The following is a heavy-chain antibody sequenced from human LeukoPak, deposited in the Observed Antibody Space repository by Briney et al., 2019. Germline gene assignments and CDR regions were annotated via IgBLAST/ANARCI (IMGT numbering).Heavy chain of an antibody. CDR2: IIPIFGTA. CDR1: GGTFSSYA. V-gene: IGHV1-69*05. CDR3: ASLNHYDILTGYYFAFDI. J-gene: IGHJ3*02. D-gene: IGHD3-9*01. Sequence: SVKISCKASGGTFSSYAISWVRQAPGQGLEWMGRIIPIFGTANYAQKFQGRVTITTDESTSTAYMELSSLRSEDTAVYYCASLNHYDILTGYYFAFDIWGQGTMVTVSS.